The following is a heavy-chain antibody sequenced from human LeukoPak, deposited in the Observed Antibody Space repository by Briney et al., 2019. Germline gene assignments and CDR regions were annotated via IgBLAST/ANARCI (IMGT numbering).Heavy chain of an antibody. CDR3: ARSPDILTGEKFDY. Sequence: ASVKVSCKASGYTFTGYYMHWVRQAPGQGLEWMGWMNPKSGGTNYAQKFEARVTMNRDTSISTAYMELSRLRFDDTAVYYCARSPDILTGEKFDYWGQGTLVTVSS. CDR2: MNPKSGGT. V-gene: IGHV1-2*02. CDR1: GYTFTGYY. D-gene: IGHD3-9*01. J-gene: IGHJ4*02.